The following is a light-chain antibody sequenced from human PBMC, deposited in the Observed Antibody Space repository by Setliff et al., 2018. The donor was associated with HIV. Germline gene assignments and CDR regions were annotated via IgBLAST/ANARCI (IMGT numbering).Light chain of an antibody. CDR2: DVT. CDR1: SSDVGLYNF. V-gene: IGLV2-14*01. Sequence: QSALTQPASVSGSPGQSITISCTGTSSDVGLYNFVSWYQQHPGKVPKLLIYDVTTRPSGISHRFSGAKSGNTASLTISGLQADYEADYYCSSFRTSRKFVFGTGTKVTVL. CDR3: SSFRTSRKFV. J-gene: IGLJ1*01.